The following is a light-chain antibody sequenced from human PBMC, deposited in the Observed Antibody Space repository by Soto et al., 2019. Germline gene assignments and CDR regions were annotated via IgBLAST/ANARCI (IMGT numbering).Light chain of an antibody. V-gene: IGKV2-28*01. CDR3: MQSLQTPRT. CDR1: QSLLHSNGYTY. J-gene: IGKJ1*01. CDR2: LAS. Sequence: DFVMTQSPLSLPVTPGEPASISCRSSQSLLHSNGYTYLDWYLQKPGQSPQLLIYLASNRAPGVTHRFSGSGSGTDFTLKISRVEAEDVGVYYCMQSLQTPRTFGQGTKVEIK.